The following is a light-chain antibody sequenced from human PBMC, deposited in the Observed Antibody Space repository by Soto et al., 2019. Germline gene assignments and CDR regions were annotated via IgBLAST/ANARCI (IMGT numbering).Light chain of an antibody. CDR1: SSDVGGYDY. J-gene: IGLJ1*01. CDR3: SSFRSSSTLPYV. V-gene: IGLV2-14*01. CDR2: EVT. Sequence: QSALTKPASVSGSPGQSITISCTGTSSDVGGYDYVSWYQRFPGKAPKLIIYEVTNRPSGVSNRFSGSKSANTASLTISGLRPEYEADYYCSSFRSSSTLPYVLGTATKVTV.